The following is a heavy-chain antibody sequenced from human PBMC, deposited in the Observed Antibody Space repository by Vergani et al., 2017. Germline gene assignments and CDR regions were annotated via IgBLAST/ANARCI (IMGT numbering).Heavy chain of an antibody. J-gene: IGHJ5*02. Sequence: QVQLVQSGAEVKKPGASVKVSCKASGYTFSNYGVSLVRQAPGQGLEWMGWIRNGNTNYAQKVQARVTMTADTPTRTAYMELRSLRSDDTAVYYCARLFRVAGTDNCFDPWGQGTLVTVSS. D-gene: IGHD6-19*01. CDR1: GYTFSNYG. CDR2: IRNGNT. CDR3: ARLFRVAGTDNCFDP. V-gene: IGHV1-18*04.